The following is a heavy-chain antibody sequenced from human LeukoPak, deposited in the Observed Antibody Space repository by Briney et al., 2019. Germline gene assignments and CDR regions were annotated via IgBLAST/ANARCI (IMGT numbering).Heavy chain of an antibody. CDR2: ISGSGGST. J-gene: IGHJ1*01. V-gene: IGHV3-23*01. Sequence: GGSLRLSCAASGFTFSSYAMSWVRQAPGKGLDWVSAISGSGGSTYYADSVKGRFTISRDNSKNTLYLQMNSLRAEDTAVYYCAKALGYCSSTSCHSSRLGYFQHWGQGTLVTVSS. D-gene: IGHD2-2*02. CDR3: AKALGYCSSTSCHSSRLGYFQH. CDR1: GFTFSSYA.